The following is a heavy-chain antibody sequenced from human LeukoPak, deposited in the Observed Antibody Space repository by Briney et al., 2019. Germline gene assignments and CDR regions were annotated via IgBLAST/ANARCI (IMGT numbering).Heavy chain of an antibody. CDR1: GGTFSSYA. Sequence: ASVKVSCKASGGTFSSYAISWVRQAPGQGLEWMGGIIPIFGTANYAQKFQGRVTITTDESTSTAYMELSSLRSEDTAVYYCARGGYNWNYGDYYYMDVWGKGTTVTVSS. CDR3: ARGGYNWNYGDYYYMDV. D-gene: IGHD1-7*01. V-gene: IGHV1-69*05. J-gene: IGHJ6*03. CDR2: IIPIFGTA.